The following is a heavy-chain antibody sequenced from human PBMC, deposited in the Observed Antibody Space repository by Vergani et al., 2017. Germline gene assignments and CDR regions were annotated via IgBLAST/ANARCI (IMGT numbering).Heavy chain of an antibody. Sequence: QVQLQESGPGLVKPSETLSLTCTVSGGSISSYNWSWIRQPPGKGLEWIGYIPYSVTTNYNPSLKSRVTISVDTSKNQFSLKLSAVTAADTAVYYCARGGSSSTGGYYYYYMDVWGKGPRSPSP. V-gene: IGHV4-59*01. D-gene: IGHD6-6*01. CDR2: IPYSVTT. CDR3: ARGGSSSTGGYYYYYMDV. J-gene: IGHJ6*03. CDR1: GGSISSYN.